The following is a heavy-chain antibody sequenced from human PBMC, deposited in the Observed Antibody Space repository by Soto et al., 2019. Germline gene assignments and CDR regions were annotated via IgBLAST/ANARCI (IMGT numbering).Heavy chain of an antibody. CDR2: ISWNSGSI. CDR3: AKDSLDTKALDY. Sequence: PGGSLRLSCAASGFTFDDYAMHWGRQAPGKGLEWVSGISWNSGSIGYADSVKGRFTISRDNAKNSLYLQMNSLRAEDTALYYCAKDSLDTKALDYWGQGTLVTVSS. V-gene: IGHV3-9*01. CDR1: GFTFDDYA. J-gene: IGHJ4*02.